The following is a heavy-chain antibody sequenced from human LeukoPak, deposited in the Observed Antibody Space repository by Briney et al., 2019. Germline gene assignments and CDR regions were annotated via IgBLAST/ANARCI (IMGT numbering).Heavy chain of an antibody. Sequence: SVKVSCKASGGTFSSYAISWVRQAPGRGLEWMGGIIPIFGTANYAQKFQGRVTITADESTSTAYMELSSLRSEDTAVYYCARDKRSGSSFDYWGQGTLVTVSS. V-gene: IGHV1-69*01. D-gene: IGHD3-10*01. CDR2: IIPIFGTA. CDR1: GGTFSSYA. CDR3: ARDKRSGSSFDY. J-gene: IGHJ4*02.